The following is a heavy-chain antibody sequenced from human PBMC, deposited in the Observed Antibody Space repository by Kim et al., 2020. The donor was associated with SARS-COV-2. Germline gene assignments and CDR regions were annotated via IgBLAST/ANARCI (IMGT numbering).Heavy chain of an antibody. CDR3: AKDTVGGGWRAFDY. D-gene: IGHD6-19*01. CDR1: GFTFDDYT. CDR2: ISWDGGST. V-gene: IGHV3-43*01. J-gene: IGHJ4*02. Sequence: GGSLRLSCAASGFTFDDYTMHWVRQAPGKGLEWVSLISWDGGSTYYADSVKGRFTISRDNSKNSLYLQMNSLRTEDTALYYCAKDTVGGGWRAFDYWGQGTLVTVSS.